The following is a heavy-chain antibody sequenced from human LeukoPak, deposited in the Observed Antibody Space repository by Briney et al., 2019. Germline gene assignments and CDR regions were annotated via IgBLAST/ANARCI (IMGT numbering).Heavy chain of an antibody. CDR1: GGSISSYY. V-gene: IGHV4-59*01. CDR2: TYYSGST. Sequence: PETLSLTCTVSGGSISSYYWSWIRQLPGKGLEWIGYTYYSGSTNYNRSLKSRVTISVDTSKNQFSLKLSSVTAADTAVYYCARETATGWFDPWGQGTLVTVSS. CDR3: ARETATGWFDP. J-gene: IGHJ5*02. D-gene: IGHD1-14*01.